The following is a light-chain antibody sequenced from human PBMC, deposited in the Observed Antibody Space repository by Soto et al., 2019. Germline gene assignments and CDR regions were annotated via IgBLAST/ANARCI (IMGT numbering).Light chain of an antibody. V-gene: IGKV3-15*01. Sequence: EIVMTQSPGTLSLSPGERATLSCRASQSVSTNLAWYQQIPGQATRLLIYGASTRATGIPARFXGSGXGTXXXXXXXXXQSEDFAXYYCQQYKDXPQTFGLGTKVEI. J-gene: IGKJ1*01. CDR1: QSVSTN. CDR3: QQYKDXPQT. CDR2: GAS.